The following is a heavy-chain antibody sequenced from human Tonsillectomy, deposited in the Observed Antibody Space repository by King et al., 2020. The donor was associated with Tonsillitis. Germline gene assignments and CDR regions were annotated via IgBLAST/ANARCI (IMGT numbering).Heavy chain of an antibody. D-gene: IGHD3-16*01. V-gene: IGHV4-59*08. J-gene: IGHJ4*02. CDR2: SYYSGNT. CDR1: GGPIRSYY. CDR3: ARHRIRVGDVYGVYFDY. Sequence: VQLQESGPGLVKPSETLSLTCTVSGGPIRSYYWNWIRQPPGKGLEGVGYSYYSGNTNYNPSLKSRVTIPVDTYKNQFSLKGSPVTAADPAVYYCARHRIRVGDVYGVYFDYWGQGTLVTVSS.